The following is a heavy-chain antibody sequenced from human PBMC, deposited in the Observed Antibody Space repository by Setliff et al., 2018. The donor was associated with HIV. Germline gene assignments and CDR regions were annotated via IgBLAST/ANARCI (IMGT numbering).Heavy chain of an antibody. CDR1: GFTFSTSW. Sequence: RLSCVVSGFTFSTSWMTWVRQAPGEGLEWVANVNEDGSVKNYVDSVKGRFTISRDNAKNSLYLEMDSLRADDTAIYYCAKDRPHMASALNYWGQGTLVTVSS. V-gene: IGHV3-7*01. D-gene: IGHD2-21*01. J-gene: IGHJ4*02. CDR2: VNEDGSVK. CDR3: AKDRPHMASALNY.